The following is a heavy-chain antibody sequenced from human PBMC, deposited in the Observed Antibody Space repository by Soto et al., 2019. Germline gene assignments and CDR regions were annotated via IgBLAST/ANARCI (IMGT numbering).Heavy chain of an antibody. J-gene: IGHJ6*02. V-gene: IGHV4-4*07. Sequence: SETLSLTCTVSGGSISSYYWSWIRQPAGKGLEWIGRIYTSGSTSYNPSLKSRVTMSVDTSKNQFSLKLSSVTAADTAVYYCARVSTDTAMVKGYYYYGMDVWGQGTTVTVSS. CDR1: GGSISSYY. CDR3: ARVSTDTAMVKGYYYYGMDV. CDR2: IYTSGST. D-gene: IGHD5-18*01.